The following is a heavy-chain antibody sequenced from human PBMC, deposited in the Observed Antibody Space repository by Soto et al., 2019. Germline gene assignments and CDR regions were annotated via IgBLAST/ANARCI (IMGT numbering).Heavy chain of an antibody. CDR1: GYTFTRYA. Sequence: ASVKVSCKASGYTFTRYAMHWVRQAPGQRLEWMGWINAGNGNTKYSQKFQGRVTISRDTSASTAYMELSSLRSEDTAVYYCARDIQGGSSSWFYYYYYXMDVWAQRTTVTVSS. V-gene: IGHV1-3*01. CDR3: ARDIQGGSSSWFYYYYYXMDV. J-gene: IGHJ6*02. CDR2: INAGNGNT. D-gene: IGHD6-13*01.